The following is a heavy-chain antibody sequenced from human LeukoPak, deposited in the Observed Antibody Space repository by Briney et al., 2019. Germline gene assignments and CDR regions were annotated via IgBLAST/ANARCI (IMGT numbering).Heavy chain of an antibody. D-gene: IGHD2-2*02. CDR2: IKQDGSEK. CDR1: GFTFSSYW. Sequence: GSLRLSCAASGFTFSSYWMSWVRQAPGKGLEWVANIKQDGSEKYYVDSVKGRFTISRDNAKNSLYLQMNSLRAEDTAVYYCARLRRYCSSTSCYTIDYWGQGTLVTVSS. CDR3: ARLRRYCSSTSCYTIDY. V-gene: IGHV3-7*01. J-gene: IGHJ4*02.